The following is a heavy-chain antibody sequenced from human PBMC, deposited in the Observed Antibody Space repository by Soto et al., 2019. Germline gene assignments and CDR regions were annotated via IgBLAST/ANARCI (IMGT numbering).Heavy chain of an antibody. Sequence: SETLSLTCTVSGGSISSSSYYWGWIRQPPGKGLEWIGYIYYSGSTNYNPSLKSRVTISVDTSKNQFSLKLSSVTAADTAVYYCARLRTIFGVVIEYYFDYWGQGTLVTVS. CDR3: ARLRTIFGVVIEYYFDY. CDR2: IYYSGST. CDR1: GGSISSSSYY. D-gene: IGHD3-3*01. J-gene: IGHJ4*02. V-gene: IGHV4-61*05.